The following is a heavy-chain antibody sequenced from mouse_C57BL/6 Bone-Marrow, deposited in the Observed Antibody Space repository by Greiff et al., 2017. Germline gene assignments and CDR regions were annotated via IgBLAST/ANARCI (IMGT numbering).Heavy chain of an antibody. D-gene: IGHD1-1*01. CDR2: IDPNSGGT. J-gene: IGHJ3*01. Sequence: VQLKQPGAELVKPGASVKLSCKASGYTFTSYWMHWVKQRPGRGLEWIGRIDPNSGGTKYNEKFKSKATLTVDKPSSTAYMQLSSLTSEDSAVYYCARYYGSSGFAYWGQGTLVTVSA. CDR1: GYTFTSYW. CDR3: ARYYGSSGFAY. V-gene: IGHV1-72*01.